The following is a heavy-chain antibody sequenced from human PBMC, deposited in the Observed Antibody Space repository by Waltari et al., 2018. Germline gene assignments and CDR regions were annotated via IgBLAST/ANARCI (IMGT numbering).Heavy chain of an antibody. CDR1: GGTFSSYA. Sequence: QVQLVQSGAEVKKPGSSVKVSCKASGGTFSSYAISWVRQAPGQGLEWMGRDNPRLGIPNSGQKFQGRSTITAAKTTSTGYMELSSLGAEETAVYYCARAYTGGDCSSTSCYIFDYWGQGTLVTVSS. CDR3: ARAYTGGDCSSTSCYIFDY. V-gene: IGHV1-69*04. J-gene: IGHJ4*02. D-gene: IGHD2-2*02. CDR2: DNPRLGIP.